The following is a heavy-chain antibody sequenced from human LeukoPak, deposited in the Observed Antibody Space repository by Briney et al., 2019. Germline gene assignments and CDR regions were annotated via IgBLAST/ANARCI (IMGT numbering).Heavy chain of an antibody. CDR2: IYYSGST. CDR1: GGSISSSSYY. CDR3: ASEGTMIVVVKENWFDP. V-gene: IGHV4-39*01. Sequence: SETLSLTCTVPGGSISSSSYYWGWIRQPPGKGLEWIGSIYYSGSTYYNPSLKSRVTISVDTSKNQFSLKLSSVTAADTAVYYCASEGTMIVVVKENWFDPWGQGTLVTVSS. J-gene: IGHJ5*02. D-gene: IGHD3-22*01.